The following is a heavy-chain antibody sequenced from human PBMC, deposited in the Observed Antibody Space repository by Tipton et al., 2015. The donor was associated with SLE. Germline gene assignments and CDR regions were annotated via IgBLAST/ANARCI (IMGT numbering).Heavy chain of an antibody. CDR3: ARDLGHGGDSDY. V-gene: IGHV4-38-2*02. Sequence: TLSLTCTVSGYSISSGYYWGWIRQPPGKGLEWIWSWSQSVGTAYNPSLKSRVSIFADSSKSQFHLKVTSLTAADTAVYYCARDLGHGGDSDYWGQGTLVTVSS. CDR1: GYSISSGYY. D-gene: IGHD3/OR15-3a*01. J-gene: IGHJ4*02. CDR2: WSQSVGT.